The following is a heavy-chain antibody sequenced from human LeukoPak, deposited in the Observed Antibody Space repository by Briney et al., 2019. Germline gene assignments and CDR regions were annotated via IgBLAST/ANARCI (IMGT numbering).Heavy chain of an antibody. CDR1: GGTFSSYA. J-gene: IGHJ3*02. V-gene: IGHV1-69*01. D-gene: IGHD3-3*01. Sequence: GASVKASCKASGGTFSSYAISWVRQAPGQGLEWMGGIIPIFGTANYAQKFQGRVTITADESTSTAYMELSSLRSEDTAVYYCAITIFGVVIITIDAFDIWGQGTMVTVSS. CDR2: IIPIFGTA. CDR3: AITIFGVVIITIDAFDI.